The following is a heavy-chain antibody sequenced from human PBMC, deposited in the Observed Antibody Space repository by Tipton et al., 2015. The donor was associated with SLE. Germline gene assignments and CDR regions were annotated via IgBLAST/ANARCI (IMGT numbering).Heavy chain of an antibody. CDR1: GDSISSYY. J-gene: IGHJ5*02. CDR3: AREEGDFCSGYHNWFDP. CDR2: TFYGGST. Sequence: TLSLTCTVSGDSISSYYRCWIRQPPREGLGWFGYTFYGGSTTYNTSLKSRVTISVDTTTNKFSLKLSSVTAADTAVYYCAREEGDFCSGYHNWFDPWGQGTLVTVSS. D-gene: IGHD3-3*01. V-gene: IGHV4-59*01.